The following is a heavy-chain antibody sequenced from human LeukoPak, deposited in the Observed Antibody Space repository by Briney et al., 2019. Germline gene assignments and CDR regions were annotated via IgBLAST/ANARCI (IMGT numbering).Heavy chain of an antibody. D-gene: IGHD1-26*01. V-gene: IGHV4-34*01. CDR1: GGSFSGYF. CDR2: INHSGST. CDR3: ARARGVGATTRTWYFDL. J-gene: IGHJ2*01. Sequence: SETLSLTCGVYGGSFSGYFWSWIRQPPGKGLEWIGEINHSGSTNYNPSLKSRVTISVDTSKNQFSLKLRSVTAADTAVYYCARARGVGATTRTWYFDLWGRGTLVTVSS.